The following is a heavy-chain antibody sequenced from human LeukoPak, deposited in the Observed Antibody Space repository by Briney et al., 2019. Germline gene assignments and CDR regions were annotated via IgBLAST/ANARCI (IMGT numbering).Heavy chain of an antibody. V-gene: IGHV4-59*01. D-gene: IGHD6-6*01. J-gene: IGHJ5*02. CDR2: IYYSGST. CDR3: ARVGSSSYGGWFDP. CDR1: GGSISSYY. Sequence: SGTLSLTCVVSGGSISSYYWSWIRQPPGKGLEWIGYIYYSGSTNYNPSLKSRVTISVDTSKNQFSLKLSSVTAADTAVYYCARVGSSSYGGWFDPWGQGTLATVSS.